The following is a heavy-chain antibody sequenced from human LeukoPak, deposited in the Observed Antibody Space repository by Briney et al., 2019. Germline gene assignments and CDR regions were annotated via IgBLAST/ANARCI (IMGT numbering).Heavy chain of an antibody. J-gene: IGHJ6*02. D-gene: IGHD1-20*01. V-gene: IGHV4-59*12. CDR2: IYYSGST. Sequence: SETLSLTCTVSGGSISSYYWSWIRQPPGKGLEWIGYIYYSGSTNYNPSLKSRVTISVDTSKNQFSLKLSPVTAADTAVYYCAAKPGITGTTYYYYGMDVWGQGTTVTVSS. CDR1: GGSISSYY. CDR3: AAKPGITGTTYYYYGMDV.